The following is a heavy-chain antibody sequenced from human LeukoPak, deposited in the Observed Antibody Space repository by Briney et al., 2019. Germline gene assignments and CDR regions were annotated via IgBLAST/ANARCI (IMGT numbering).Heavy chain of an antibody. CDR2: MNPNSGNT. V-gene: IGHV1-8*01. Sequence: ASVKVFCESCVYTFTSYDINWVRQATGQGLEWMGWMNPNSGNTSYAQKFQGRVTMTRNTSISTAYMELSSLRSEDTAVYYCARFNRAYDSSGYYYVNDYWGQGTLVTVSS. D-gene: IGHD3-22*01. CDR3: ARFNRAYDSSGYYYVNDY. J-gene: IGHJ4*02. CDR1: VYTFTSYD.